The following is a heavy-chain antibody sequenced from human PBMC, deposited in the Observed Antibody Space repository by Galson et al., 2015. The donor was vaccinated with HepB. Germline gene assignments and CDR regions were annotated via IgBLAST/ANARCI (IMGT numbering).Heavy chain of an antibody. CDR3: ARLLLEYFDY. J-gene: IGHJ4*02. CDR1: GFTFSSYW. CDR2: INNDGSRII. V-gene: IGHV3-74*01. Sequence: SLRLSCAASGFTFSSYWMHWVRQAPGKGLVWVSRINNDGSRIIYYADSVKGRFTISRDNAKNSLSLQMNSLRVEDTAVYYCARLLLEYFDYWGQGTLVTVSS. D-gene: IGHD2/OR15-2a*01.